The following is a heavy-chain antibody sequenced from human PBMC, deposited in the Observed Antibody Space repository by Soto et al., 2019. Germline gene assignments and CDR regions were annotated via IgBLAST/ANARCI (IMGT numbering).Heavy chain of an antibody. CDR2: INAGNGNT. Sequence: QVQLVQSGAEVKKPGASVKVSCKASGYTFTSYAMHWVRQAPGQSLEWMGWINAGNGNTKYSQKFQGRVTITRDTSASTAYMELSSLRSDDTAVYYCARDQGYSSGWPFDYWGQGTLVTVSS. CDR1: GYTFTSYA. J-gene: IGHJ4*02. D-gene: IGHD6-19*01. CDR3: ARDQGYSSGWPFDY. V-gene: IGHV1-3*01.